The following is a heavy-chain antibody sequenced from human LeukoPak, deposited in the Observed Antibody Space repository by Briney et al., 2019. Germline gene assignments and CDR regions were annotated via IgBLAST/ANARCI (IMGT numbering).Heavy chain of an antibody. Sequence: GGSLRLSCAVSGITLSNYGMSWVRQAPGKGLEWVAGIGGSGGRTNYADSVKGRFTISRDNPKNTLYLQMNSLRAEDTAVYFCAKRGVVIRVILVWFHKEACYFDSWGQGALVTVSS. V-gene: IGHV3-23*01. CDR3: AKRGVVIRVILVWFHKEACYFDS. CDR1: GITLSNYG. CDR2: IGGSGGRT. J-gene: IGHJ4*02. D-gene: IGHD3-22*01.